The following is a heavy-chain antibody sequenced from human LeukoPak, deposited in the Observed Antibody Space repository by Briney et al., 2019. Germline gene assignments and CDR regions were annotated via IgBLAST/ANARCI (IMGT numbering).Heavy chain of an antibody. D-gene: IGHD3-3*01. CDR3: VSDLCGGDDQ. CDR1: GSTFNSYW. J-gene: IGHJ5*02. CDR2: IDEDGKTI. V-gene: IGHV3-74*01. Sequence: PGGSLRLSSAASGSTFNSYWMHWVRQAPGKGLVWVSRIDEDGKTIDYADSVKGRFTISRDNAKDTLYLQMSSLRDEDTAVYYCVSDLCGGDDQWGRGTLVTVSS.